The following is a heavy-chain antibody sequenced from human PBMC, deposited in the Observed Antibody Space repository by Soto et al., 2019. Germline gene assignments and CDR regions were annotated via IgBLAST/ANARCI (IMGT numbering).Heavy chain of an antibody. CDR3: ARVSRTPSYSRYDYYYSYYMDV. J-gene: IGHJ6*03. CDR2: IYYSGST. Sequence: QVQLQESGPGLVKPSQTLSLTCTVSGGSISSGGYYWSWIRQHPGKVLDWIGYIYYSGSTYYNPSLKLRVTISVDTSKTQWSLKLSSVTAAATAVYYCARVSRTPSYSRYDYYYSYYMDVWGKGTTVTVSS. D-gene: IGHD5-12*01. V-gene: IGHV4-31*03. CDR1: GGSISSGGYY.